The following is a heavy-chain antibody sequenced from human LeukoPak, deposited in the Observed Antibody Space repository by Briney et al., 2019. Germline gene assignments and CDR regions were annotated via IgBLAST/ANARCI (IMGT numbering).Heavy chain of an antibody. J-gene: IGHJ4*02. CDR1: GLTVNDNY. CDR2: IFPDGQT. V-gene: IGHV3-53*01. D-gene: IGHD4-17*01. Sequence: PGGSLRLSCTLSGLTVNDNYMSWVRQAPGRGLEWVSLIFPDGQTYYADFVQGRFSISRDMSRNTLFLDMGSLRAEDTAVFFCARANPVYGDFDYWGQGTLVTVSS. CDR3: ARANPVYGDFDY.